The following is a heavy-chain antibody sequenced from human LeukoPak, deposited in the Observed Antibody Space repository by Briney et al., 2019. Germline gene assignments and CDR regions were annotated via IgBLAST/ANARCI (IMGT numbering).Heavy chain of an antibody. Sequence: SETLSLTCTVSSGSINTYYWTWIQQPPGKGLEWIGYIYYSGNTNYSPSLKSRVTISVDTSKNQFSLKLSSVTAADTAVYYCAMGYYYGSGSYSGDAFDIWGQGTMVTVSS. D-gene: IGHD3-10*01. CDR2: IYYSGNT. CDR1: SGSINTYY. CDR3: AMGYYYGSGSYSGDAFDI. J-gene: IGHJ3*02. V-gene: IGHV4-59*12.